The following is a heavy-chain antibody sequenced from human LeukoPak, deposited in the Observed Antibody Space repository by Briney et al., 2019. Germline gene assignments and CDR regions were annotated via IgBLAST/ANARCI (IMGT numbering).Heavy chain of an antibody. D-gene: IGHD3-10*01. CDR3: ARVPTLWFGELLGY. J-gene: IGHJ4*02. Sequence: ASVTVSFKASGYTFTGYYMHWVRQAPGQGLEWMGWINPNSGGTNYAQKFQGRVTMTRDTSISTAYMELSRLRSDDTAVYYCARVPTLWFGELLGYWGQGTLVTVSS. V-gene: IGHV1-2*02. CDR2: INPNSGGT. CDR1: GYTFTGYY.